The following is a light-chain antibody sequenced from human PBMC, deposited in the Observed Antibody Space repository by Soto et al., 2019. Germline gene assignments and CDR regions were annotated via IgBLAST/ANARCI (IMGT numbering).Light chain of an antibody. CDR3: HQYDSYPWT. Sequence: DIQMTQSPSTLSASVGDRVAITCRASQSITTWLAWYQQKPGKAPTLLISDASNLQSGVPSRFSGSGSVTDFTLTISSLQPDDISTYYCHQYDSYPWTFGQGTKVEI. J-gene: IGKJ1*01. CDR2: DAS. CDR1: QSITTW. V-gene: IGKV1-5*01.